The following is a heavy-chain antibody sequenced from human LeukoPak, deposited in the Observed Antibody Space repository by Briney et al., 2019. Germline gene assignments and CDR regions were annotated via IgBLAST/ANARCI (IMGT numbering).Heavy chain of an antibody. CDR3: ARIGSWALDY. J-gene: IGHJ4*02. CDR2: IYYSGST. CDR1: GGSISSSSYY. V-gene: IGHV4-39*07. Sequence: SETLSLTCTVSGGSISSSSYYWGWIRQPPGKGLEWIGSIYYSGSTNYNPSLKSRVTMSVDTSKNQFSLKLSSVTAADTAVYYCARIGSWALDYWGQGTLVTVSS. D-gene: IGHD6-13*01.